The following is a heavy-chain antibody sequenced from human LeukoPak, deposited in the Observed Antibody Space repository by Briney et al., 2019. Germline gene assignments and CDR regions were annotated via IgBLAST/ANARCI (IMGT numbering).Heavy chain of an antibody. CDR1: GYTFTGYY. CDR3: ARDRQSPPLGSGWYYFDY. V-gene: IGHV1-2*02. J-gene: IGHJ4*02. D-gene: IGHD6-19*01. Sequence: ASVKVPCKASGYTFTGYYMHWVRQAPGQGLEWMGWINPNSGGTNYAQKFQGRVTMTRDTSISTAYMELSRLRSDDTAVYYCARDRQSPPLGSGWYYFDYWGQGTLVTVSS. CDR2: INPNSGGT.